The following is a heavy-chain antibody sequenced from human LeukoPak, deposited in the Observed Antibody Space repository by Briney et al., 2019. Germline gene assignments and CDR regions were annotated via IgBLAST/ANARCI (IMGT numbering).Heavy chain of an antibody. CDR2: ISSSSSYI. Sequence: PGGSLRLSCAASGFTFSSYSMNWVRQAPGKGLEWVSSISSSSSYIYYADSVKGRFTISRDNAKNSLYLQMNSLRAEDTAVYYCARGAPKRQQLVIGGYYFDYWGQGTLVTVSS. CDR3: ARGAPKRQQLVIGGYYFDY. CDR1: GFTFSSYS. J-gene: IGHJ4*02. D-gene: IGHD6-13*01. V-gene: IGHV3-21*01.